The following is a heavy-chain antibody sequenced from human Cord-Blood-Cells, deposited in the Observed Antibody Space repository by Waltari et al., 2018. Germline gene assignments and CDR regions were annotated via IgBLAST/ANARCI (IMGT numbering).Heavy chain of an antibody. V-gene: IGHV3-7*01. CDR1: GFTFSSYW. J-gene: IGHJ3*02. Sequence: EVQLVESGGGLVQHGGSLSLVCAASGFTFSSYWMSWVRQAPGKGLEWVANIKQDGSEKYYVDSVKGRFTISRDNAKNSLYLQMNSLRAEDTAVYYCARIRIVRAFDIWGQGTMVTVSS. D-gene: IGHD6-6*01. CDR2: IKQDGSEK. CDR3: ARIRIVRAFDI.